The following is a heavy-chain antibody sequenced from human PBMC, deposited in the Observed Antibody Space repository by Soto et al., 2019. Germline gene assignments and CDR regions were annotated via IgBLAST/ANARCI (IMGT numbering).Heavy chain of an antibody. Sequence: ASVKVSCKASGYTFTSYYMHWVRQAPGQRLEWMGIINPSGGNTRYAQKFQGRVTITRDTSTSTDYMELSSLRSEDTAVYYCARSIVVVTALDYWGQGTLVTVSS. J-gene: IGHJ4*02. CDR1: GYTFTSYY. CDR2: INPSGGNT. D-gene: IGHD2-21*02. V-gene: IGHV1-46*01. CDR3: ARSIVVVTALDY.